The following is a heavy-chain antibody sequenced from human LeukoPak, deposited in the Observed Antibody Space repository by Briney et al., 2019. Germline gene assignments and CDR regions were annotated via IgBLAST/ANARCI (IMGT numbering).Heavy chain of an antibody. J-gene: IGHJ6*02. D-gene: IGHD5-24*01. V-gene: IGHV4-39*01. CDR2: IYYSGST. Sequence: SETLSLTCTVSGGSISSSSYYRGWIRQPPGKGLEWIGSIYYSGSTYYNPSLKSRVTISVDTSKNQFSLKLSSVTAADTAVYYCARQDGYNPDYYYGMDVWGQGTTVTASS. CDR3: ARQDGYNPDYYYGMDV. CDR1: GGSISSSSYY.